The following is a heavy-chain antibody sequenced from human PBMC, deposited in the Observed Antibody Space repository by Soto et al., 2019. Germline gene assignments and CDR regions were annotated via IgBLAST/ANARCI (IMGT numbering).Heavy chain of an antibody. D-gene: IGHD6-19*01. CDR3: ARDVSGVAGSDAFDI. CDR1: GYSISSGYY. CDR2: IYHSGST. V-gene: IGHV4-38-2*02. Sequence: SDTLSLTCAVSGYSISSGYYWGCIRQPPGKGLEWIGSIYHSGSTYYNPSLKSRVTISVDTSKNQFSLKLSSVTAADTAVYYCARDVSGVAGSDAFDIWGQGTMVTVSS. J-gene: IGHJ3*02.